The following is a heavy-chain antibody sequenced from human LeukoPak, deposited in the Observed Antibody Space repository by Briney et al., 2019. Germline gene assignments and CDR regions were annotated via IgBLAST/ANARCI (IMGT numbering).Heavy chain of an antibody. CDR1: GFTFSSYA. Sequence: PGRSLRLSCAASGFTFSSYAMHWVRQAPGKGLEWVAVISYDGGNKYYADSVKGRFTISRDNSKNTLYLQMNSLRAEDTAVYYCASQMGIKAGGLFPLGYWGQGTLVTVSS. V-gene: IGHV3-30-3*01. CDR3: ASQMGIKAGGLFPLGY. D-gene: IGHD3-10*01. J-gene: IGHJ4*02. CDR2: ISYDGGNK.